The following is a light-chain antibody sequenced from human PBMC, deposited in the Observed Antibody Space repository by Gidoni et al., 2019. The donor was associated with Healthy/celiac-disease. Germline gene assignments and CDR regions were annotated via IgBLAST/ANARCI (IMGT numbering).Light chain of an antibody. Sequence: QSALTPPASVSGSPGQSITISCTGTSSDVGGYNYVSWYQQHPGKAPKLMIYEVSNRLSGVSNRFSGSKSGNTASLTISGLQAEDEADYYCSSYTSSSTYVVFGGGTKLTVL. CDR1: SSDVGGYNY. CDR2: EVS. V-gene: IGLV2-14*01. CDR3: SSYTSSSTYVV. J-gene: IGLJ2*01.